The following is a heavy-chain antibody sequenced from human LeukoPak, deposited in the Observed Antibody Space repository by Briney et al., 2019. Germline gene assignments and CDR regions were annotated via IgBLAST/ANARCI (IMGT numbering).Heavy chain of an antibody. V-gene: IGHV3-48*04. D-gene: IGHD6-13*01. CDR1: GIIFGNYA. Sequence: GGSLRLSCAASGIIFGNYAMTWVRQAPGKGLEWILHISTSGSIIHYADSVKGRFTISRDNAKNSLYLQMNSLRAEDTALYFCARDATTEPGTVYMDVWGKGTTVTISS. CDR2: ISTSGSII. J-gene: IGHJ6*03. CDR3: ARDATTEPGTVYMDV.